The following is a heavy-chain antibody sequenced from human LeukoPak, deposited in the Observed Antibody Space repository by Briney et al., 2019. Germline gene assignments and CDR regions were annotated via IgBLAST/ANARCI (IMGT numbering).Heavy chain of an antibody. D-gene: IGHD5-24*01. CDR1: GGSISSYY. CDR3: ARGTRVGDGLYYYYYYMDV. CDR2: IYYSGST. Sequence: KPSETLSLTCTVSGGSISSYYWSWIRQPPGKGLEWIGYIYYSGSTNYNPSLKSRVTISVDTSKNQFSLKLSSVTAADTAVYYCARGTRVGDGLYYYYYYMDVWGKGTTVTVSS. V-gene: IGHV4-59*01. J-gene: IGHJ6*03.